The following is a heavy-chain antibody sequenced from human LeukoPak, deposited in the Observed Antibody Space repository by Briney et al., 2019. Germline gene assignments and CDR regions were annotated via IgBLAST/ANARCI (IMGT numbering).Heavy chain of an antibody. CDR2: IRGGGST. Sequence: PGGSLRLSCAASGFTFSSYAMSWVRQPPGKGLEWVSAIRGGGSTFYADSVKGRFTISRDNSKNTLYLQMNSLRGDDTALYYCAKDDGITMVLDSWGQGTLVTVSS. J-gene: IGHJ4*02. CDR3: AKDDGITMVLDS. CDR1: GFTFSSYA. D-gene: IGHD3-10*01. V-gene: IGHV3-23*01.